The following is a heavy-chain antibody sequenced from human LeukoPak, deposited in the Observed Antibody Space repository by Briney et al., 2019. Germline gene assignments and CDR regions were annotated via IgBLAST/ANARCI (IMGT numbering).Heavy chain of an antibody. CDR3: ARVPRDFWSGYYDY. Sequence: LSLTCAVYGGSFSAYYWTWIRQAPGKGLEWVSYISSSGSTIYYADSVKGRFTISRDNAKNSLYLQMNSLRAEDTAVYYCARVPRDFWSGYYDYWGQGTLVTVSS. V-gene: IGHV3-11*01. CDR2: ISSSGSTI. CDR1: GGSFSAYY. J-gene: IGHJ4*02. D-gene: IGHD3-3*01.